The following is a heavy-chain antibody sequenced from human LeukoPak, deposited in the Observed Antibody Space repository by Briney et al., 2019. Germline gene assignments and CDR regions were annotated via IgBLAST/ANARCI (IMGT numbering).Heavy chain of an antibody. D-gene: IGHD2-15*01. V-gene: IGHV4-34*01. CDR1: GGSFSGYY. CDR3: ARGPKLIFVVVVAATPYWFDP. Sequence: SETLSLXCAVYGGSFSGYYWSWIRLPPGKGLESIGEINHSGSTNYNPSLKSRVTISVDTSKNQFSLKLSSVTAADTAVYYCARGPKLIFVVVVAATPYWFDPWGQGTLVTVSS. CDR2: INHSGST. J-gene: IGHJ5*02.